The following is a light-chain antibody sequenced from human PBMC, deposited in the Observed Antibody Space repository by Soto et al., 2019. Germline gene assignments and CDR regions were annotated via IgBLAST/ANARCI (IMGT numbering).Light chain of an antibody. V-gene: IGKV4-1*01. Sequence: DIVMTQSPDSLAVSLGERATINCKSSRSVLYSSNNNNYLAWYQQKPGQPPKLLIYWASTRVSGVPDRFSGSGSGTDFTLTISSLQSEDFAVYYCQQYIRWPLTFGGGTKVEIK. CDR2: WAS. CDR3: QQYIRWPLT. CDR1: RSVLYSSNNNNY. J-gene: IGKJ4*01.